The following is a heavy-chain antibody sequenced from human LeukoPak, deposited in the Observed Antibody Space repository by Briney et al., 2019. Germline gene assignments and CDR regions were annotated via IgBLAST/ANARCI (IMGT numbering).Heavy chain of an antibody. CDR2: INPSGGST. CDR3: ASLFSSGPLGGP. V-gene: IGHV1-46*01. D-gene: IGHD3-22*01. Sequence: ASVKVSSKASGYTFTSYYMHWVRQAPGHGPEGMGIINPSGGSTSYAQKFQGRVTMTRDTSTSTVYMELSSLRSEDTAVYYCASLFSSGPLGGPWGQGTLVTVSS. CDR1: GYTFTSYY. J-gene: IGHJ5*02.